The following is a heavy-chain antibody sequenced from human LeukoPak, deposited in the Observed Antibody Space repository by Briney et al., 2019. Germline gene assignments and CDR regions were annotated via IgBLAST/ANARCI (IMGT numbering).Heavy chain of an antibody. CDR1: GFTFSSYE. CDR3: AIKGKYSSGWNFDY. Sequence: GGSLRLSCAASGFTFSSYEMNWVRQAPGKGLEWVSYISSSGSTYYADSVKGRFTIPRDNSKNTLYLQMNSLRAEDTAVYYCAIKGKYSSGWNFDYWGQGTLVTVSS. CDR2: ISSSGST. V-gene: IGHV3-48*03. D-gene: IGHD6-19*01. J-gene: IGHJ4*02.